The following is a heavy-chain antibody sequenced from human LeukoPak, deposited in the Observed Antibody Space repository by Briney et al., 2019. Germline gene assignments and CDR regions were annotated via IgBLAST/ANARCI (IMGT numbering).Heavy chain of an antibody. CDR2: IGSTTSYI. J-gene: IGHJ4*02. CDR1: GFAFSSFG. D-gene: IGHD6-13*01. V-gene: IGHV3-21*01. CDR3: GRDPTARIAAVGRSDY. Sequence: GGSLRLSCAASGFAFSSFGMNWVRQAPGKGLEWVSTIGSTTSYIYYADSVRGRFTISRDNAKNSLYLQMNSLRAEDTAVYYCGRDPTARIAAVGRSDYWAREPWSPSPQ.